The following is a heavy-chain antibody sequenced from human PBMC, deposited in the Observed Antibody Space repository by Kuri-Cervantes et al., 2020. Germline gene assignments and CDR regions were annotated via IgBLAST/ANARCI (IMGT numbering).Heavy chain of an antibody. CDR2: ISAYTGNT. Sequence: GESLKISCKGSGYSFGNYGISWVRQAPGQGLEWMGWISAYTGNTDYAQKLQGRVTMTTETSTNTAYMELRSLRSDDTAVYYCARVIRQQLVAGGDYWGQGTLVTVSS. CDR1: GYSFGNYG. CDR3: ARVIRQQLVAGGDY. J-gene: IGHJ4*02. V-gene: IGHV1-18*01. D-gene: IGHD6-13*01.